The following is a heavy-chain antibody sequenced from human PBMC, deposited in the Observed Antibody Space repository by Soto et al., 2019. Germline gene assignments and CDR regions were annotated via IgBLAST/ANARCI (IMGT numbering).Heavy chain of an antibody. CDR1: GFTFSSYA. Sequence: GGSLRLSCAASGFTFSSYAMSWVRQAPGKGLEWVSAISGSGGSTYYADSVKGRFTISRDNSKNTLYLQMNSLRAEDTAVYYCSKDLQLERRPPGDPYYGMDVWGQGTTVTVSS. J-gene: IGHJ6*02. V-gene: IGHV3-23*01. CDR2: ISGSGGST. CDR3: SKDLQLERRPPGDPYYGMDV. D-gene: IGHD1-1*01.